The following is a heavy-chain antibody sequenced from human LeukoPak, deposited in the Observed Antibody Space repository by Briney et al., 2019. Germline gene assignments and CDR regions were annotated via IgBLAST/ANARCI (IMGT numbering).Heavy chain of an antibody. V-gene: IGHV1-2*02. D-gene: IGHD6-13*01. CDR2: INPNSGGT. J-gene: IGHJ5*02. CDR1: GYTFTGYY. Sequence: GASVKVSCKASGYTFTGYYMHWVRQAPGQGLEWMGWINPNSGGTNYAQKFQGRVTMTRDTSISTAYMELSRLRSDDTAVYYCARDHSSSWYVGGWTWFDPWGQGTLVTVSS. CDR3: ARDHSSSWYVGGWTWFDP.